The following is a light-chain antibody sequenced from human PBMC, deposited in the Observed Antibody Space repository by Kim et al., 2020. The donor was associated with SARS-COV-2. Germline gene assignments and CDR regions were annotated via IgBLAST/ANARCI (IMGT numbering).Light chain of an antibody. CDR1: NSDIGSYNL. J-gene: IGLJ2*01. CDR2: EVT. Sequence: QSALTQPASGSGSPGQSITISCTGTNSDIGSYNLVSWYQHHPGRAPQLIIYEVTKRPSGVSNRFSASKSGNTASLTISGLQAEDEANYYCCSYAGSNTIVFGGGTQLTVL. V-gene: IGLV2-23*02. CDR3: CSYAGSNTIV.